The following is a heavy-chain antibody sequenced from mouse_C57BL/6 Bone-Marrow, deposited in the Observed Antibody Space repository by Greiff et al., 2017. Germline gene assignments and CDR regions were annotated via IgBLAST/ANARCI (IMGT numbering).Heavy chain of an antibody. CDR3: ARKRRGPSFAY. Sequence: EVQLQQSGAELVKPGASVKLSCTASGFNISDYYMHWVRQRTEQGLEWIGMIDPEGGETKSAQKFQGKATITGDTSSNTDYLHISSPTSEDSAVHYCARKRRGPSFAYWGQGTLVTVS. CDR2: IDPEGGET. D-gene: IGHD3-1*01. V-gene: IGHV14-2*01. J-gene: IGHJ3*01. CDR1: GFNISDYY.